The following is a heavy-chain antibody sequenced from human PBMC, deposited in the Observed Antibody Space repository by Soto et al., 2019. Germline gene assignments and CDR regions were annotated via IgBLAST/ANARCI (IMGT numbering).Heavy chain of an antibody. Sequence: QVQLVQSGAEVKKPGSSVKVSCKASGGDFINYGFSWVRQAPGQGLEWMGGIIPIFRSENYAQKFQGRVTVAAEESTTTAYMELTTLTAEDAAFYYCARDRYCDGGSYHSESAYWGQGTLVTVSS. V-gene: IGHV1-69*01. CDR2: IIPIFRSE. CDR3: ARDRYCDGGSYHSESAY. D-gene: IGHD2-15*01. J-gene: IGHJ4*02. CDR1: GGDFINYG.